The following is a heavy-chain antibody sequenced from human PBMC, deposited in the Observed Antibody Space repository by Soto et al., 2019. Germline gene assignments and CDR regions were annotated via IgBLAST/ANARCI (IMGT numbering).Heavy chain of an antibody. Sequence: QVQLVESGGGVVQPGTSLSLPCAGSGFLFSRFGWHWVRQAPGKGLEWVAVIVNHGGRKDYADSVRGRFTISRDNSRNTLFLEMSSLRVEDTAIYYCARDDEYDDNGLDYWGQGTLVTVSS. J-gene: IGHJ4*02. CDR2: IVNHGGRK. CDR1: GFLFSRFG. D-gene: IGHD1-1*01. CDR3: ARDDEYDDNGLDY. V-gene: IGHV3-33*01.